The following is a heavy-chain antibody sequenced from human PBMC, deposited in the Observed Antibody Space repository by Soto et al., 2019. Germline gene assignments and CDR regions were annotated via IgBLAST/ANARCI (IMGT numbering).Heavy chain of an antibody. Sequence: QVQLVQSGAEVKKPGASVRVSCKASGYTLTNYGITWVRQAPGQGLEWMGWIGAYNGNTDYAQKLQGRVTMTTDTPTSTAYMELRSLRSDDTAVYYCSRDACTGGPCYHGRADNWGQGTLVSVAS. CDR1: GYTLTNYG. CDR2: IGAYNGNT. V-gene: IGHV1-18*01. D-gene: IGHD2-8*02. CDR3: SRDACTGGPCYHGRADN. J-gene: IGHJ4*02.